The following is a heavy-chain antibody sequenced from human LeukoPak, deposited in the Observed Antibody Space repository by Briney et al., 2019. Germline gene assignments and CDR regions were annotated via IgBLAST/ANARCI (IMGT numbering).Heavy chain of an antibody. Sequence: ASVKVSCKASGYTFTGYYIHWVRQAPGQGLEWMGWINPNSGGTNYEQNFQGRVTMTRDTSISTAYMELSRLRSDDTAVYYCARRIAAAGSRSLNWFDPWGQGTLVTVSS. V-gene: IGHV1-2*02. J-gene: IGHJ5*02. CDR3: ARRIAAAGSRSLNWFDP. D-gene: IGHD6-13*01. CDR2: INPNSGGT. CDR1: GYTFTGYY.